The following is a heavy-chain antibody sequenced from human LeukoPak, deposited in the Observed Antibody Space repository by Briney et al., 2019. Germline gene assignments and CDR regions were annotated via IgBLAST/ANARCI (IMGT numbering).Heavy chain of an antibody. J-gene: IGHJ4*02. CDR1: GFTFSDYY. CDR3: ARDMASRRLDF. D-gene: IGHD5-24*01. V-gene: IGHV3-11*04. Sequence: GGSLRLSCAASGFTFSDYYMSWIRQAPGKGLEWVSYISSSGSTIYYVDSVKGRFTISRDNSKNTLYLQMNSLRAEDTAVYYCARDMASRRLDFWGQGAPVTVSS. CDR2: ISSSGSTI.